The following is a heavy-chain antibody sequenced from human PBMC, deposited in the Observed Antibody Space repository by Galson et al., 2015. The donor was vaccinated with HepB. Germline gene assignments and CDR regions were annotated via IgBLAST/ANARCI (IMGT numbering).Heavy chain of an antibody. J-gene: IGHJ4*02. CDR1: GFTFSSYW. CDR3: ARGYDSDWSVSIGY. D-gene: IGHD6-19*01. CDR2: INGDGSST. V-gene: IGHV3-74*01. Sequence: SLRLSCAASGFTFSSYWMHWVCQVPGKGLVWVSRINGDGSSTTYADSVKGRFTISRDNAKNTLSLQMNSLRAEDKAVYYCARGYDSDWSVSIGYWGQGTLVTVSS.